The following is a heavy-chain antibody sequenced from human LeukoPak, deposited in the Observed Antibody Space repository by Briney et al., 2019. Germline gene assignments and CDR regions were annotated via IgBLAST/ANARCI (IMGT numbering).Heavy chain of an antibody. CDR1: GGSFSGYY. D-gene: IGHD3-10*01. CDR2: INHSGST. J-gene: IGHJ4*02. V-gene: IGHV4-34*01. Sequence: SETLSLACAVYGGSFSGYYWSWIRQPPGKGLEWIGEINHSGSTNYNPSLKSRVTISVDTSKNQFSLKLSSVTAADTAVYYSARSPLVRGIYGYWGQGTLVTVSS. CDR3: ARSPLVRGIYGY.